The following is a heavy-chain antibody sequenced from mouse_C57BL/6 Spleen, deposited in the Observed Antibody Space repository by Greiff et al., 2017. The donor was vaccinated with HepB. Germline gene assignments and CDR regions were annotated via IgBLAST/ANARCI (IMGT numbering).Heavy chain of an antibody. CDR2: IYPGDGDT. CDR3: ARDSSGPAWFAY. J-gene: IGHJ3*01. CDR1: GYAFSSSW. Sequence: LVESGPELVKPGASVKISCKASGYAFSSSWMNWVKQRPGKGLEWIGRIYPGDGDTNYNGKFKGKATLTADKSSSTAYMQLSSLTSEDSAVYFCARDSSGPAWFAYWGQGTLVTVSA. V-gene: IGHV1-82*01. D-gene: IGHD3-2*02.